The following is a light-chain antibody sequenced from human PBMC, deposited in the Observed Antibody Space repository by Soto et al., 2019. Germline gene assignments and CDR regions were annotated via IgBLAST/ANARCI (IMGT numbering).Light chain of an antibody. V-gene: IGKV3-20*01. CDR2: GAS. CDR1: QSLSSSS. J-gene: IGKJ4*01. Sequence: EIVLTQSPGTLSMSPGERATLSCRASQSLSSSSLAWYQQKHGQAHRLLISGASSRAADIPDRFSGSGSGTDLTITINSLQSEDFEVYYCQPYNNWPLTFGGGTKVDIK. CDR3: QPYNNWPLT.